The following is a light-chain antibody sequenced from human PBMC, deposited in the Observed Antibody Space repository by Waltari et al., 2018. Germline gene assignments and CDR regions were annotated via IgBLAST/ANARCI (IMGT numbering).Light chain of an antibody. CDR1: RSRSYY. V-gene: IGLV3-19*01. Sequence: SSELTQAPAVSVAMGQPVRTTCHGDRSRSYYARWYQQRPGQAPILVIYDKNNRPSGVPDRFSGSSSHNTGSLTITGAQAEDEASYYCHSRDASGVAGSFGGGTKLTVL. CDR3: HSRDASGVAGS. J-gene: IGLJ2*01. CDR2: DKN.